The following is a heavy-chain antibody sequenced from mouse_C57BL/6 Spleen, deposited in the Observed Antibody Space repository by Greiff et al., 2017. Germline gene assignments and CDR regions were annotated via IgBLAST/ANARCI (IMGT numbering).Heavy chain of an antibody. CDR1: GFTFSSYG. Sequence: EVHLVESGGDLVKPGGSLKLSCAASGFTFSSYGMSWVRQTPDKRLEWVATICSGGSYTYYPDSVKGRFTISRDNAKNTLYLQMMRLRSEDTAMYYCAYQGPPLYLDYWGQGTTLTVAS. CDR2: ICSGGSYT. CDR3: AYQGPPLYLDY. D-gene: IGHD3-2*02. J-gene: IGHJ2*01. V-gene: IGHV5-6*01.